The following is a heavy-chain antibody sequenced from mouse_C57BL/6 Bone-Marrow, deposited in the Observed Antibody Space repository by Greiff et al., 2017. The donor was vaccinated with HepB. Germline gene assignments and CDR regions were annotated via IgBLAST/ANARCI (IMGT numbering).Heavy chain of an antibody. CDR3: ARTITTVDDYFDY. V-gene: IGHV1-53*01. CDR1: GYTFTSYW. J-gene: IGHJ2*01. CDR2: INPSNGGT. D-gene: IGHD1-1*01. Sequence: QVQLQQPGTELVKPGASVKLSCKASGYTFTSYWLHWVKQRPGQGLEWIGNINPSNGGTNYNEKFKSKATLTVDKSSSTAYMQLSSLTSEDSAVYYCARTITTVDDYFDYWGQGTTLTVSS.